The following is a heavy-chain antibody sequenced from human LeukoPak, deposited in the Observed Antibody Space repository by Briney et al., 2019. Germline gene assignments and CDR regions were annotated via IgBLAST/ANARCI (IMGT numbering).Heavy chain of an antibody. CDR2: INTSGST. V-gene: IGHV4-4*07. Sequence: PSETLSLTCTVSGGSISSYYWSWIRQPAGKGLEWIGRINTSGSTNYNPSLKSRVTMSVDTSKNQFSLKVSSVTAADTAVYYCARDGTVRGQFTVWGKGTTVTISS. J-gene: IGHJ6*04. CDR1: GGSISSYY. CDR3: ARDGTVRGQFTV. D-gene: IGHD3-10*01.